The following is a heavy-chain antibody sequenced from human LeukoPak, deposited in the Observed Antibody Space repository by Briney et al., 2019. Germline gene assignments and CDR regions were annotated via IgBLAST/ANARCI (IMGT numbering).Heavy chain of an antibody. V-gene: IGHV4-61*01. Sequence: PSETLSLTCTVSGYSITSDYYWGWIRQPPGKGLEWIGYIYYSGSTNYNPSLKSRVTISVDTSKNQFSLKLSSVTAADTAVYYCARNVPGDYDSSGYRVHDAFDIWGQGTMVTVSS. CDR3: ARNVPGDYDSSGYRVHDAFDI. D-gene: IGHD3-22*01. J-gene: IGHJ3*02. CDR1: GYSITSDYY. CDR2: IYYSGST.